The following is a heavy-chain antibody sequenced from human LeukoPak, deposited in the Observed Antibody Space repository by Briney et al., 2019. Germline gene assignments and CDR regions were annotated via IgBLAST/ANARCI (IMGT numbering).Heavy chain of an antibody. Sequence: KPGGSLRLSCAASGFTSSSYSMDWVRQAPGKGLEWVSSISSSSSYIYYADSVKGRFTISRDNSKNTLYLQMNSLRAEDTAVYYCAKKNRITMIDRYIGGYFDYWGQGTLVTVSS. D-gene: IGHD3-22*01. J-gene: IGHJ4*02. V-gene: IGHV3-21*04. CDR2: ISSSSSYI. CDR3: AKKNRITMIDRYIGGYFDY. CDR1: GFTSSSYS.